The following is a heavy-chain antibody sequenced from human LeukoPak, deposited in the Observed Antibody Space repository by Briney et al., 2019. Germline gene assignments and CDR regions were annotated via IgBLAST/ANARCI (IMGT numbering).Heavy chain of an antibody. Sequence: PSETLSLTCAVYGGSFSGYYWSWIRQPPGKGLEWIGEINHSGSTNYNPSLKSRVTISVDTSKNQFSLKLSSVTAADTAVYYCARDGRDYGSGSYGYWGQGTLVTVSS. D-gene: IGHD3-10*01. CDR3: ARDGRDYGSGSYGY. CDR2: INHSGST. J-gene: IGHJ4*02. V-gene: IGHV4-34*01. CDR1: GGSFSGYY.